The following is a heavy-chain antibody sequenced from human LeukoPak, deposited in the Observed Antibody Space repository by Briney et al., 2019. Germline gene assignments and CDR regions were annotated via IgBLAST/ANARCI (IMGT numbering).Heavy chain of an antibody. D-gene: IGHD3-10*01. CDR3: ATFRRGLTYGMDV. J-gene: IGHJ6*02. CDR1: GFTFRTYW. CDR2: ISSDGRTT. Sequence: GGSLRLSCGASGFTFRTYWMHWVRQAPGKGLVWVSRISSDGRTTTYADSVRGRFTISRDNAENKLYLQMNSLIAEDTALYYCATFRRGLTYGMDVWGQGTTVTVSS. V-gene: IGHV3-74*01.